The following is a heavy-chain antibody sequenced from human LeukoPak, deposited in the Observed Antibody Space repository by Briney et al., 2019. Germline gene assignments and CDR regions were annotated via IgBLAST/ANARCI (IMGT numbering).Heavy chain of an antibody. CDR2: IYYSGST. CDR1: GGYIRSYY. CDR3: ARVDTIHPYFDY. V-gene: IGHV4-59*01. J-gene: IGHJ4*02. D-gene: IGHD3-9*01. Sequence: SETLSLTCTVSGGYIRSYYWSWIRQPPGKGLEWIGYIYYSGSTNYNPSLKSRVTISVDTSKNQFSLKLSSVTAADTAVYYCARVDTIHPYFDYWGQGTLVTVSS.